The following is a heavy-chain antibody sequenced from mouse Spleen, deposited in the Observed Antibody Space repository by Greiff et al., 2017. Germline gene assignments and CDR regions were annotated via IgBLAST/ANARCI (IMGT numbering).Heavy chain of an antibody. D-gene: IGHD2-2*01. CDR1: GFSLTSYG. J-gene: IGHJ4*01. V-gene: IGHV2-2*01. CDR3: ARNPAGYYGYGYAMDY. Sequence: QVQLQQSGPGLVQPSQSLSITCTVSGFSLTSYGVHWVRQSPGKGLEWLGVIWSGGSTDYNAAFISRLSISKDNSKSQVFFKMNSLQADDTAIYYCARNPAGYYGYGYAMDYWGQGTSVTVSS. CDR2: IWSGGST.